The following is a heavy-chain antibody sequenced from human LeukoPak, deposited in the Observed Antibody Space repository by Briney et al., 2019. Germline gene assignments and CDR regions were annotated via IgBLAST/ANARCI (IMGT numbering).Heavy chain of an antibody. Sequence: PSETLSLTCTVSGGSVSSDYWSWIRQPPGKGLEWIGYIYHTGNSDYNPSLKSRATISLDTSKNQFSLKLTSVTAADTAVYFCARHPLSSPFDYWGQGTLVTVSS. CDR2: IYHTGNS. CDR3: ARHPLSSPFDY. CDR1: GGSVSSDY. V-gene: IGHV4-59*08. J-gene: IGHJ4*02.